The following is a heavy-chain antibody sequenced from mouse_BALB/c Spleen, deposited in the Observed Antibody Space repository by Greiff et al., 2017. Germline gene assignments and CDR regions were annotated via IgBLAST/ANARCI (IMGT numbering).Heavy chain of an antibody. CDR1: GYTFTSYW. CDR2: IYPGSGST. J-gene: IGHJ3*01. CDR3: TRESSLLRPFAY. D-gene: IGHD1-2*01. V-gene: IGHV1S22*01. Sequence: LQQPGSELVRPGASVKLSCKASGYTFTSYWMHWVKQRHGQGLEWIGNIYPGSGSTNYDEKFKSKGTLTVDTSSSTAYMHLSSLTSEDSAVYYCTRESSLLRPFAYWGQGTLVTVSA.